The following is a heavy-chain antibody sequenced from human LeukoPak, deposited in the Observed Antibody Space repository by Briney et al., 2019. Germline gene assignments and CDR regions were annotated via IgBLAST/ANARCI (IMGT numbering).Heavy chain of an antibody. CDR1: GGTFRSYA. D-gene: IGHD1-20*01. V-gene: IGHV1-69*04. CDR3: ARDCDPYNWNDGGLGY. J-gene: IGHJ4*02. Sequence: SVKVSCKASGGTFRSYAISWVRQAPGQGLEWMGRIIPILGIAHYAQKFQGRVTITADKSTSTAYMERSSLRSEDTAVYYCARDCDPYNWNDGGLGYWGQGTLVTVSS. CDR2: IIPILGIA.